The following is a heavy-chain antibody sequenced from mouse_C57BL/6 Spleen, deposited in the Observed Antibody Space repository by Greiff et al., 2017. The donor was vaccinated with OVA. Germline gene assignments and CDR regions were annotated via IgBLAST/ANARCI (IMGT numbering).Heavy chain of an antibody. D-gene: IGHD2-3*01. V-gene: IGHV3-6*01. CDR2: ISYDGSN. CDR1: GYSITSGYY. CDR3: AILYDGYPYFDY. Sequence: VQLQQSGPGLVKPSQSLSLTCSVTGYSITSGYYWNWIRQFPGNKLEWMGYISYDGSNNYNPSLKNRISITRDTSKNQFFLKLNSVTTEDTATYYCAILYDGYPYFDYWGQGTTLTVSS. J-gene: IGHJ2*01.